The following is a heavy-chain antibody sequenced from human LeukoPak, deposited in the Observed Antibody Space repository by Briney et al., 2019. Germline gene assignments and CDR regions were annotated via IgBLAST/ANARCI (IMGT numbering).Heavy chain of an antibody. J-gene: IGHJ4*02. CDR3: ARDASDPVVPAATEFDY. CDR2: IDGSGGNT. D-gene: IGHD2-2*01. CDR1: GFTFTSYA. Sequence: QAGGSLRLSCTASGFTFTSYAMSWVRQAPGKGLEWVSSIDGSGGNTYYADSVKGRFTISRDNSKNTLYLQMNSLRAEDTAVYYCARDASDPVVPAATEFDYWGQGTLVTVSS. V-gene: IGHV3-23*01.